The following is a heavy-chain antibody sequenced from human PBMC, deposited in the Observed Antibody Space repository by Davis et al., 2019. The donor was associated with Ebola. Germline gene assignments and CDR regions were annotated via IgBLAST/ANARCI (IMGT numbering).Heavy chain of an antibody. Sequence: PGGSLRLSCAASGFTFSSYSMNWVRQAPGKGLEWVSSISSSSSYIYYADSMKGRFTISRDNAKNSLYLQMNSLRDEDTALYYCARDFRYSSDYWGQGTLVTVSS. CDR3: ARDFRYSSDY. D-gene: IGHD6-13*01. CDR2: ISSSSSYI. J-gene: IGHJ4*02. V-gene: IGHV3-21*01. CDR1: GFTFSSYS.